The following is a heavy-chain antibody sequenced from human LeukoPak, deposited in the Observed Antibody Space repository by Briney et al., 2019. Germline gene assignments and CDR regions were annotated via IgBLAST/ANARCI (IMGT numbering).Heavy chain of an antibody. J-gene: IGHJ4*02. V-gene: IGHV3-7*01. CDR3: AKADDRDSGSYSGFDY. CDR2: IKQDGSEK. CDR1: RFTFSRFW. D-gene: IGHD3-10*01. Sequence: GSLRLSCAASRFTFSRFWMSWVRLAPGKGLEWVANIKQDGSEKYYVDSVKGRFTISRDNAKNSLYLQMNSLRADDTAVYYCAKADDRDSGSYSGFDYWGQGTLVTVSS.